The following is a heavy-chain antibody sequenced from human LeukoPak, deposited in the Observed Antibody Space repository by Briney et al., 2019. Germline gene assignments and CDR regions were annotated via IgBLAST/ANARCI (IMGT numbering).Heavy chain of an antibody. CDR2: INAGNGNT. V-gene: IGHV1-3*01. D-gene: IGHD3-9*01. Sequence: ASVKVSCKASGYTFTSYAMHWVRQAPGQRLEWMGWINAGNGNTKYSQKFQGRVTITRDTSASTAYMELSSLRSEDTAVYYCARETPEGGHYDILTGYYFGYWGQGTLVTVSS. CDR3: ARETPEGGHYDILTGYYFGY. CDR1: GYTFTSYA. J-gene: IGHJ4*02.